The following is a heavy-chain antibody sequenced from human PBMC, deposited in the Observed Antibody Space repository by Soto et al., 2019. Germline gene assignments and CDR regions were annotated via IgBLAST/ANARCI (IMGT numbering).Heavy chain of an antibody. D-gene: IGHD3-9*01. J-gene: IGHJ4*02. CDR2: INAGNGNT. CDR1: GYTFTSYA. V-gene: IGHV1-3*01. Sequence: GASVKVSCKASGYTFTSYAMHWVRQAPGQRLEWMGWINAGNGNTKYSQKFQGRVTITRDTSASTAYMELSSLRSEDTAVYYCARLYDILTGYHEGVDYWGQGTMVTV. CDR3: ARLYDILTGYHEGVDY.